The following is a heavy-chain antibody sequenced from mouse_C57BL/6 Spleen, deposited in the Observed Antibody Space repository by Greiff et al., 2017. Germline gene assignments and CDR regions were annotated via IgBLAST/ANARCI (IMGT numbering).Heavy chain of an antibody. J-gene: IGHJ3*01. CDR3: ARGEGYDGYYWFAY. CDR1: GYTFTSYW. Sequence: QVQLQQPGTELVKPGASVKLSCKASGYTFTSYWMHWVKQRPGQGLEWIGNINPSNGGTNYNEKFKGKATLTVDKSSSTAYMQLSSLTSEDSAVYYCARGEGYDGYYWFAYWGQGTLVTVSA. CDR2: INPSNGGT. D-gene: IGHD2-3*01. V-gene: IGHV1-53*01.